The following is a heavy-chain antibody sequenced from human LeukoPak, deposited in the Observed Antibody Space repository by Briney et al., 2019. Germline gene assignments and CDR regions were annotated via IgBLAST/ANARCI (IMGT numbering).Heavy chain of an antibody. D-gene: IGHD1-26*01. CDR2: ISSSSSYI. CDR3: ARDLGGSIGGAYYYYGMDV. V-gene: IGHV3-21*04. Sequence: PGGSLRLSCAASGFTFSFSSYSMNWVRQAPGKGLEWVSSISSSSSYIYYADSVKGRFTISRDNAKNSLYLQMNSLRAEDTAVYYCARDLGGSIGGAYYYYGMDVWGQGTTVTVSS. CDR1: GFTFSFSSYS. J-gene: IGHJ6*02.